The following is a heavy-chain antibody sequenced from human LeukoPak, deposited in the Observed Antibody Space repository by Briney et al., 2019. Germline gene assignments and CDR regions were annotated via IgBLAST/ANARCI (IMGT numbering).Heavy chain of an antibody. CDR2: ISSGDGPT. CDR3: ATWTGITPY. J-gene: IGHJ4*02. CDR1: GFSFRSYA. Sequence: GGSLRLSCAASGFSFRSYAMGWVRQAPGKGLEWISYISSGDGPTYYADSVKGRFTISRDNAKNSLFLQMNSLRVEDTAVYYCATWTGITPYWGQGTLVTVSS. D-gene: IGHD1-20*01. V-gene: IGHV3-48*04.